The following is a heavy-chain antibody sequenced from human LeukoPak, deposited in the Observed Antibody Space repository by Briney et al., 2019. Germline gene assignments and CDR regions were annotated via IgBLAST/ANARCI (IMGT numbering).Heavy chain of an antibody. V-gene: IGHV4-38-2*02. Sequence: SETLSLTCTVSGYSLSSGYYWGWIRQPPGKGLEWIGSIYHSGTTYYDPSLKSRVTISVDTSKNQFSLKLSSVTAADTAVYYCARHPPPKHYSVPFDIWGQGTMVTVSS. CDR2: IYHSGTT. D-gene: IGHD2-15*01. J-gene: IGHJ3*02. CDR1: GYSLSSGYY. CDR3: ARHPPPKHYSVPFDI.